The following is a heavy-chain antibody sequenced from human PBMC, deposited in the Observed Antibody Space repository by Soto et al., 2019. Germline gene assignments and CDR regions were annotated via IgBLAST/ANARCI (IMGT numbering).Heavy chain of an antibody. D-gene: IGHD3-22*01. Sequence: SETLSLTCTVSGDSISSSTYYWGWIRQPPGKGLEWIGTIYYSGSTYYNPSLRSRVTISVDTSKSQFSLRLNSVTAADTAVYYCARHDSSGYYGSFDYWGQGTLVTASS. CDR3: ARHDSSGYYGSFDY. J-gene: IGHJ4*02. CDR1: GDSISSSTYY. CDR2: IYYSGST. V-gene: IGHV4-39*01.